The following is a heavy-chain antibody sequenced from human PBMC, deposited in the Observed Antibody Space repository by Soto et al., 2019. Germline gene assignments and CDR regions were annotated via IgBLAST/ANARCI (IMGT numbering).Heavy chain of an antibody. D-gene: IGHD2-15*01. CDR1: GFTFSSYS. V-gene: IGHV3-48*01. Sequence: EVQVVESGGGLVQPGGSLRLSCAASGFTFSSYSMNWVRQAPGKGLEWVSYISSSSSTKFYADSVKGRFTISRDNPRNSLSLQMNSLRAEDTAVYYCPRDIDGGGQGTLVTVSS. CDR2: ISSSSSTK. J-gene: IGHJ4*02. CDR3: PRDIDG.